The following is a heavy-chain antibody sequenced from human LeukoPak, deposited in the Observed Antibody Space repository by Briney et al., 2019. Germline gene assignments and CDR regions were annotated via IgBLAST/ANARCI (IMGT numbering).Heavy chain of an antibody. D-gene: IGHD6-13*01. CDR3: ARSSLRIAAAGHEYFQH. Sequence: VASVKVSCKASGGTFSSYAISWVRQAPGQGLEWMGGIIPIFGTANYAQKFQGRVTITADKSTSTAYMELNSLRSEDTAVYYCARSSLRIAAAGHEYFQHWGQGTLVTVSS. J-gene: IGHJ1*01. CDR2: IIPIFGTA. CDR1: GGTFSSYA. V-gene: IGHV1-69*06.